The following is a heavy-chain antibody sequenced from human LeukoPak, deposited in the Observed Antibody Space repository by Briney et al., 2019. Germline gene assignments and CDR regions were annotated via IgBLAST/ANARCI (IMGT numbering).Heavy chain of an antibody. D-gene: IGHD6-13*01. CDR2: LTTDGSTK. CDR3: AKGRRHFFGAAAGNYYYYGMDV. Sequence: PGGSLRLSCAASGFTFSSFGMHWVRQAPGRGLEWVAVLTTDGSTKYYADSVKGRFTISRDNSKNTLYLQMNSLRAEDTAVYYCAKGRRHFFGAAAGNYYYYGMDVWGQGTTVTVSS. J-gene: IGHJ6*02. V-gene: IGHV3-30*18. CDR1: GFTFSSFG.